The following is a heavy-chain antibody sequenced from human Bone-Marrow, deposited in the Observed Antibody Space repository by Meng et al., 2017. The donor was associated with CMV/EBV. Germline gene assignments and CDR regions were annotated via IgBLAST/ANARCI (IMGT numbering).Heavy chain of an antibody. CDR3: ARGANWGSYWYFDL. CDR2: ISAYNGNT. CDR1: GYTFTGYY. Sequence: ASGYTFTGYYMHWVRQAPGQGLEWMGWISAYNGNTNYAQKLQGRVSMTTDTSTSTAYMELRSLRSDDTAVYYCARGANWGSYWYFDLWGRGTLVTVSS. J-gene: IGHJ2*01. V-gene: IGHV1-18*04. D-gene: IGHD7-27*01.